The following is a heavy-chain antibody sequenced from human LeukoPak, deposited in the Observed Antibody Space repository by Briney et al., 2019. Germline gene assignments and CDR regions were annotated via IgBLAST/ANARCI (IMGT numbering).Heavy chain of an antibody. Sequence: ASVKVSCKASGGTFSSYAISWVRQAPRQGLEWMGGIIPIFGTANYTQKFQGRVTITADESTSTAYMELSSLRSEDTAVYYCATQLGRSVWFDPWGQGTLVTVSS. CDR3: ATQLGRSVWFDP. V-gene: IGHV1-69*13. D-gene: IGHD7-27*01. CDR1: GGTFSSYA. J-gene: IGHJ5*02. CDR2: IIPIFGTA.